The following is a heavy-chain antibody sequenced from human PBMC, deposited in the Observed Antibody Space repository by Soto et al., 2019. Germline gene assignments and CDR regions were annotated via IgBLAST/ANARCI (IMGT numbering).Heavy chain of an antibody. V-gene: IGHV3-53*01. CDR2: IYSGGST. J-gene: IGHJ4*02. Sequence: EGQLVESGGGLIQPGGSLRLSCAASGFTVSSTYMSWVRQAPGKGLEWVSVIYSGGSTFYADSVKGRFTISRDNSKNTLYLHMNSLRAEDTAVYYCAKMYSGSSPLQYWGQGTLVTVSS. CDR3: AKMYSGSSPLQY. CDR1: GFTVSSTY. D-gene: IGHD1-26*01.